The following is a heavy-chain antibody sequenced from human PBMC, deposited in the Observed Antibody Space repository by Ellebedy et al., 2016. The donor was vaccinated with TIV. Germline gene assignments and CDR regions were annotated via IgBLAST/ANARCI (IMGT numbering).Heavy chain of an antibody. CDR2: INYNGDT. CDR1: GAFITGGAYY. CDR3: AREEVQVRGFEIAPLPDH. D-gene: IGHD3-22*01. J-gene: IGHJ4*02. V-gene: IGHV4-39*07. Sequence: SETLSLTXTLSGAFITGGAYYWGWIRQPPGKGLEWIGNINYNGDTNYNPSLKSRASISLATSAKQFSLRLTSVTAADTAVYYCAREEVQVRGFEIAPLPDHWGRGILVIVSS.